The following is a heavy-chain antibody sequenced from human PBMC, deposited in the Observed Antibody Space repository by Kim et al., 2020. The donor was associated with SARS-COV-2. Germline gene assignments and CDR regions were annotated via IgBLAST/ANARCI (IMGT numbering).Heavy chain of an antibody. J-gene: IGHJ4*02. D-gene: IGHD3-10*01. CDR3: ARNPPAMVRGVVDY. Sequence: GGSLRLSCAASGFTFSSYATSWVRQAPGKGLEWVSVIYSGGSSTYYADSVKGRFTISRDNSKNTLYLQMNSLRAEDTAVYYCARNPPAMVRGVVDYWGQG. CDR1: GFTFSSYA. CDR2: IYSGGSST. V-gene: IGHV3-23*03.